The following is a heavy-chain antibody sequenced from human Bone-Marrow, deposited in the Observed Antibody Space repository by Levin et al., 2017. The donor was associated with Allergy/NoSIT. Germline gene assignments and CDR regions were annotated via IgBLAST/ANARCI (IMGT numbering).Heavy chain of an antibody. D-gene: IGHD2-2*01. CDR1: GYTLAEVS. V-gene: IGHV1-24*01. CDR3: ALENAPVRGPFDI. J-gene: IGHJ3*02. CDR2: FDAEEGET. Sequence: GESLKISCKVSGYTLAEVSLHWVRHVPGKGLEWMGGFDAEEGETIYAQRFQGRVTMSEDTSSDTAYMDLNRLTSADTAIYYCALENAPVRGPFDIWGQGTMVIVSS.